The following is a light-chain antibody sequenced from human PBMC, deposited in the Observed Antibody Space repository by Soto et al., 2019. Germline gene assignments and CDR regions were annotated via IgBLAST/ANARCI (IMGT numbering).Light chain of an antibody. CDR3: QQYDTYSIT. Sequence: IHITHSPSTLSASVLYRVTITFRASRGIGTWLAWYQQKPGKAPKLLIYDASTLESGVPSRFNGSGSGTEFTLTISRLQPGDFATYYCQQYDTYSITFGQGTRLEIK. CDR1: RGIGTW. CDR2: DAS. J-gene: IGKJ5*01. V-gene: IGKV1-5*01.